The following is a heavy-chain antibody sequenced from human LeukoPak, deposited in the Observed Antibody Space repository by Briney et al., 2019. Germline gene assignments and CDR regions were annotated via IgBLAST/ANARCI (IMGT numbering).Heavy chain of an antibody. CDR2: IIPIFGIA. J-gene: IGHJ4*02. Sequence: GASVKVSCKASGGTFSSYAISWVRQAPGQGLEWMGRIIPIFGIANYAQKFQGRVTITADKSTSTAYMELSSLRSEDTAVYYCARDTAPDYGGNSGPYFDYWGQGTLATVSS. D-gene: IGHD4-23*01. CDR1: GGTFSSYA. CDR3: ARDTAPDYGGNSGPYFDY. V-gene: IGHV1-69*04.